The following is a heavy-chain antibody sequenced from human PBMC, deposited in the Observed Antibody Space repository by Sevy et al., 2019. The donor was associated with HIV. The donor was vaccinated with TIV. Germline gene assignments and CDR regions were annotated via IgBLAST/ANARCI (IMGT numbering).Heavy chain of an antibody. CDR1: GFTLRNYA. J-gene: IGHJ3*02. CDR2: ITGSGTST. Sequence: GGSLRLSCAVSGFTLRNYAMNWVRQAPGKGLEWVSGITGSGTSTYYADSVKGRFTISRDNSKNTVYLQMNSLRVEDTAVYFCVKGTGYDSPYDAFDIWGQGTMVTVSS. D-gene: IGHD5-12*01. V-gene: IGHV3-23*01. CDR3: VKGTGYDSPYDAFDI.